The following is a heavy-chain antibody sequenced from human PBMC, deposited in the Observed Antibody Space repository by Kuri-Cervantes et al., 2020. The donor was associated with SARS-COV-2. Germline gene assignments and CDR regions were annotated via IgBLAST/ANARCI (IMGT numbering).Heavy chain of an antibody. D-gene: IGHD7-27*01. CDR3: ARDLRLGKSLDY. CDR2: IHYDGTNK. CDR1: GFTFANYG. Sequence: GGSLRLSCAASGFTFANYGMHWVRQAPGKGLEWVAFIHYDGTNKYYADSVKGRFTVSRDNSKSTLYLRMNSLRTEDTAVYYCARDLRLGKSLDYWGQGTLVTVSS. V-gene: IGHV3-30*02. J-gene: IGHJ4*02.